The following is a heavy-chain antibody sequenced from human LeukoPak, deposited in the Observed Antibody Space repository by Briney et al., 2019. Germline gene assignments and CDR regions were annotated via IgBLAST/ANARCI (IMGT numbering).Heavy chain of an antibody. Sequence: PGGSLRLSCAASGFTFSPYWMHWVRQAPGKGLVWVSRIDSDGSGTTYADSVKGRFTISRDNAKNTLYLHMNSLRAEDTGVYYCARDRGDVDTAMAIAYWGQGTLVTVSS. CDR1: GFTFSPYW. CDR2: IDSDGSGT. V-gene: IGHV3-74*01. CDR3: ARDRGDVDTAMAIAY. D-gene: IGHD5-18*01. J-gene: IGHJ4*02.